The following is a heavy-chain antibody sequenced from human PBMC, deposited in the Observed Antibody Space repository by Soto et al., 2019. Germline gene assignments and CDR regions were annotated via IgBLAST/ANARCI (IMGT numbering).Heavy chain of an antibody. CDR3: VKVVVSANSYYYYDMDV. D-gene: IGHD2-15*01. CDR2: ISHDGRNN. V-gene: IGHV3-30*18. Sequence: PGGSLRLSCAASGFRFSNYGMHWVRQAPGKGLEWVAVISHDGRNNYYADSVKGRFVISRDNYRNTLFLQMNSLRVEDTATYYCVKVVVSANSYYYYDMDVWGQGTTVTVSS. CDR1: GFRFSNYG. J-gene: IGHJ6*02.